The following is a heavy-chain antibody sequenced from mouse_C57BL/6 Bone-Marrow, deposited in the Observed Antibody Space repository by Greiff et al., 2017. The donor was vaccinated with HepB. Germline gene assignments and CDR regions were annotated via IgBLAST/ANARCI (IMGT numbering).Heavy chain of an antibody. CDR1: GYTFTSYW. D-gene: IGHD1-1*01. CDR3: ARGIYYYGSSYDYYAMDY. J-gene: IGHJ4*01. Sequence: VQLQQPGAELVRPGSSVKLSCKASGYTFTSYWMDWVKQRPGQGLEWIGNIYPSDSETHYNQKFKDKATLTVDKSSSTAYMQLSSLTSEDSAVYYCARGIYYYGSSYDYYAMDYWGQGTSVTVSS. CDR2: IYPSDSET. V-gene: IGHV1-61*01.